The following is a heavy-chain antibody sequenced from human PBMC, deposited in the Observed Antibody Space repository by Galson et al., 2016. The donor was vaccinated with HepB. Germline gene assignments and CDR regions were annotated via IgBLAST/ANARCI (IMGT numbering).Heavy chain of an antibody. CDR1: GFPFSIYA. CDR3: AKDYDSTGHYEGV. CDR2: IGTNADNT. Sequence: SLRLSCAASGFPFSIYAMNWFRQAPGKGLEWVSTIGTNADNTHYADSVKGRFTISRDNSKNTLSLQMNSLRAEDTAVYYCAKDYDSTGHYEGVWGLGTLVTVSP. D-gene: IGHD3-22*01. V-gene: IGHV3-23*01. J-gene: IGHJ4*02.